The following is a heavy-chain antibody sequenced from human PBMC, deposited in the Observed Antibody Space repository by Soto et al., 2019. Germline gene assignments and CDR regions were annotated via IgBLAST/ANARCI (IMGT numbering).Heavy chain of an antibody. J-gene: IGHJ4*02. Sequence: QVQLQQWGAGLLKPSETLSLTCAVYGGSFSGYYWSWIRQPPGKGLEWIGEINHSGSPNYNPSLKSRVTISVDTSKNQFSLKLSAVTAADTAVYYCARASFFDYWGQGTLVTVSS. CDR1: GGSFSGYY. CDR3: ARASFFDY. V-gene: IGHV4-34*01. CDR2: INHSGSP.